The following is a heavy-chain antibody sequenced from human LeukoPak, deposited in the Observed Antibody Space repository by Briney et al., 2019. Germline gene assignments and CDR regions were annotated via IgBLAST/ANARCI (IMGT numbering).Heavy chain of an antibody. D-gene: IGHD3-10*01. V-gene: IGHV4-30-4*01. CDR3: AREVLWFGESRRYNWFDP. CDR2: IYYSGST. J-gene: IGHJ5*02. CDR1: GGSISSGDYY. Sequence: SQTLSLTCTVSGGSISSGDYYWSWIRQPPGKGLEWIGYIYYSGSTYYNPPLKSRVNISVDTSKKQFSLKLSSVTAADTAVYYCAREVLWFGESRRYNWFDPWGQGTLVTVSS.